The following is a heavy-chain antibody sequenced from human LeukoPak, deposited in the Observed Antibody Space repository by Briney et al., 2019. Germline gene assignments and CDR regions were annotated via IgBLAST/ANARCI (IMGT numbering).Heavy chain of an antibody. CDR2: INIDGSST. D-gene: IGHD3-10*01. CDR3: ARGVAEYYYGSGGEPY. Sequence: GGSLRLSCAASGFTFSSYWMHWVRQAPGKGLVWVSRINIDGSSTTYADSVKGRFTISRDNAKNSLYLQMNSLRAEDTAVYYCARGVAEYYYGSGGEPYWGQGTLVTVSS. J-gene: IGHJ4*02. CDR1: GFTFSSYW. V-gene: IGHV3-74*01.